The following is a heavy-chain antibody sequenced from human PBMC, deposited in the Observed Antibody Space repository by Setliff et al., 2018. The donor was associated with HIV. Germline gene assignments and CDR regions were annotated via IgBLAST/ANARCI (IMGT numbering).Heavy chain of an antibody. CDR1: GGSFSGYS. Sequence: PSETLSLTCVVSGGSFSGYSWSWIRQSPGKGLEWIGEISQSGTTHYNPSLKRRVTISEDTSKSQLPMKLTSVAAADTAIYYCAGGKGGIDGPVEFDNWGQGTPVTVSS. CDR2: ISQSGTT. J-gene: IGHJ4*02. CDR3: AGGKGGIDGPVEFDN. D-gene: IGHD1-1*01. V-gene: IGHV4-34*01.